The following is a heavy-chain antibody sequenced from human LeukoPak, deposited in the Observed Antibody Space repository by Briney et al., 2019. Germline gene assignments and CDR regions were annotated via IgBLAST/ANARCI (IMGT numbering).Heavy chain of an antibody. CDR1: GFTFDDYA. Sequence: GRSLRLSCAASGFTFDDYAMHWVRQAPGKGLEGVSGISWNSGSIGYADSVKGRFTISRDNAKNSLYLQMNSLRAEDTALYYCAKDTHYDSSGRFDYWGQGTLVTVSS. CDR2: ISWNSGSI. V-gene: IGHV3-9*01. D-gene: IGHD3-22*01. CDR3: AKDTHYDSSGRFDY. J-gene: IGHJ4*02.